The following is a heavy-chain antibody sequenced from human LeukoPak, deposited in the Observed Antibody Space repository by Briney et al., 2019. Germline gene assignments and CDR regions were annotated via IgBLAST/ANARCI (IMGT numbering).Heavy chain of an antibody. Sequence: GRSLRLSCAASGFTFSRYGMHWVRQAPGKGLEWVAVIWYDGSNKYYADSVEGRFTISRDNSKNTLYLQMNSLRAEDTAVYYCARDGDNWGSSSIDYWGQGTLVTVSS. D-gene: IGHD7-27*01. CDR3: ARDGDNWGSSSIDY. J-gene: IGHJ4*02. CDR1: GFTFSRYG. CDR2: IWYDGSNK. V-gene: IGHV3-33*01.